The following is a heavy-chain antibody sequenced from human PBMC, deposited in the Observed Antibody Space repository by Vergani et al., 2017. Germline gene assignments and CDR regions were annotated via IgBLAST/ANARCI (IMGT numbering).Heavy chain of an antibody. CDR1: GYTFSNYY. Sequence: QVQVVQSGAEVKKSGASVKVSCKTSGYTFSNYYMHWVRQAPGQGLEWMGWISAYNSNTNYAQKLQGRVTMTTDTSTSTAYMELRSLRSDDTAVYYCARDPARNWGENPGPFDYWGQGTLVTVSS. D-gene: IGHD7-27*01. J-gene: IGHJ4*02. CDR2: ISAYNSNT. V-gene: IGHV1-18*01. CDR3: ARDPARNWGENPGPFDY.